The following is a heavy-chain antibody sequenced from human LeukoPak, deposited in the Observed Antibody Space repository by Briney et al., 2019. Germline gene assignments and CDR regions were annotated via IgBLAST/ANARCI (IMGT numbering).Heavy chain of an antibody. D-gene: IGHD6-25*01. CDR1: GFTFSSYG. CDR2: ITYDGSNK. CDR3: AKEQRGAFDY. J-gene: IGHJ4*02. Sequence: HPGGSLRLSCAASGFTFSSYGMHWVRQAPGKCLEWVAVITYDGSNKYYADSVKGRFTISRDNSKNTLYLQMNSLRAEDTAVYYCAKEQRGAFDYWGQGTLVTVSS. V-gene: IGHV3-30*18.